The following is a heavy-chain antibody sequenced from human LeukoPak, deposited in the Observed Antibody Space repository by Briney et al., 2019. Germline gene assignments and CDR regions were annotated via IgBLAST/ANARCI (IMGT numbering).Heavy chain of an antibody. CDR3: ARGRGVTDWFDP. D-gene: IGHD2-8*01. V-gene: IGHV4-34*01. J-gene: IGHJ5*02. Sequence: SETLSLTCAGYGGSFSGYYWSWIRQPPGKGLEWIGEINHSGSTNYNPSLKSRVTISVDTSKNQFSLKLSSVTAADTAVYYCARGRGVTDWFDPWGQGTLVTVSS. CDR1: GGSFSGYY. CDR2: INHSGST.